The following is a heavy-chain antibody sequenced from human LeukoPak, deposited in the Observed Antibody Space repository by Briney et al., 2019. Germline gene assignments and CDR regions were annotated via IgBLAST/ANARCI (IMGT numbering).Heavy chain of an antibody. CDR1: GFTFSDYY. CDR3: ARASGCSSTSCYYGYYYYGMDV. V-gene: IGHV3-11*01. CDR2: ISSSGSTI. D-gene: IGHD2-2*01. Sequence: GRSLRLSCAASGFTFSDYYMSWIRQAPGKGLEWVSYISSSGSTIYYADSVKGRFTISRDNAKNSLYLQMNSLRAEDTAVYYCARASGCSSTSCYYGYYYYGMDVWGQGTTVTVSS. J-gene: IGHJ6*02.